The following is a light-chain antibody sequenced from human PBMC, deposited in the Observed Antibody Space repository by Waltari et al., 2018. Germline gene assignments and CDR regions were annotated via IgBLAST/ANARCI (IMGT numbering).Light chain of an antibody. J-gene: IGKJ1*01. CDR3: QHYLRLPVT. V-gene: IGKV3-20*01. Sequence: EIVLTQSPGTLSLSLGDRATVSCRASQSVSRALAWYQQKPGHAPRLLIYGASTRATGIPDRFSGSGSGTDFSLTISRLEPDDFAVYYCQHYLRLPVTFGQGTTVEI. CDR2: GAS. CDR1: QSVSRA.